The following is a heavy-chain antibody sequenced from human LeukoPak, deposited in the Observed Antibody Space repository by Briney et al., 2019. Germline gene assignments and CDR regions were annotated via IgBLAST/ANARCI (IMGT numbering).Heavy chain of an antibody. Sequence: ASVKVSCKASGYTFTGYYMHWVRQAPGQGLEWMGWINPNSGGTNYAQKFQGRVTMTRDTSISTAYMELSRLRSDDTAVYYCARGDYDYVWGSYRFHDAFDIWGQGTMVTVSS. J-gene: IGHJ3*02. CDR1: GYTFTGYY. CDR2: INPNSGGT. D-gene: IGHD3-16*02. CDR3: ARGDYDYVWGSYRFHDAFDI. V-gene: IGHV1-2*02.